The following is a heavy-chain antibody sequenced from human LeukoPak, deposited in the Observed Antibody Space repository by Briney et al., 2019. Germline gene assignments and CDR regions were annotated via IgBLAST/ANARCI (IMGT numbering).Heavy chain of an antibody. D-gene: IGHD3-22*01. J-gene: IGHJ6*03. CDR2: ISGSGGST. Sequence: GGTLRLSCAASGFTFSSYGMSWVRQAPGKGLEWVSAISGSGGSTYYADSVKGRFTISRDNSKNTLYLQMNSLRAEDTAVYYCARGLAPYSYEYSGHDPYYYYNMDVWGKGTTVIISS. CDR1: GFTFSSYG. V-gene: IGHV3-23*01. CDR3: ARGLAPYSYEYSGHDPYYYYNMDV.